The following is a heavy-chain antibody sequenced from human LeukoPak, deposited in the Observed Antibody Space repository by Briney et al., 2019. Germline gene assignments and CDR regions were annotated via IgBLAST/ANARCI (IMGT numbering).Heavy chain of an antibody. CDR3: ARHLITIFGVAGGYFDS. J-gene: IGHJ4*02. D-gene: IGHD3-3*01. CDR1: GYTFTSYG. CDR2: ISAYNGNT. Sequence: ASVKVSCKASGYTFTSYGISWVRQAPGQGLEWMGWISAYNGNTNYAQKLQGRVTMTTDTSTSTAYMELRSLRSDDTAVYYCARHLITIFGVAGGYFDSRGQGTLVTVSS. V-gene: IGHV1-18*01.